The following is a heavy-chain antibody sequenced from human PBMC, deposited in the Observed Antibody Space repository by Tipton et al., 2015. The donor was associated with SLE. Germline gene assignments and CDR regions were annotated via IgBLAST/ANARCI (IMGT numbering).Heavy chain of an antibody. V-gene: IGHV4-39*01. Sequence: TLSLTCSVSGGSISSSSYYWGWIRQPPGKGLEWIGSIYYSGSTYYNPSLKSRVTISVDTSKNQFSLKLSSVTAADTAVYYCGRQKRWPGANWFDPWGQGTLVTVSS. CDR2: IYYSGST. CDR3: GRQKRWPGANWFDP. D-gene: IGHD4-23*01. J-gene: IGHJ5*02. CDR1: GGSISSSSYY.